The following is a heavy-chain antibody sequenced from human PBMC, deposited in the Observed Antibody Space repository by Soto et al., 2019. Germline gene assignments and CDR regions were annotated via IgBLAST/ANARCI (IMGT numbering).Heavy chain of an antibody. CDR1: GYSFTTYW. J-gene: IGHJ6*02. V-gene: IGHV5-51*01. Sequence: GESLKISCKGSGYSFTTYWIGWVRQMPGKGLEWMGIIYPGDSNTRYSPSFEGQVTISADKSFNTAYLQWNSLKASDTAMYYCARQNRPHGFYYYGLDVWGQGTTVTVSS. D-gene: IGHD3-10*01. CDR3: ARQNRPHGFYYYGLDV. CDR2: IYPGDSNT.